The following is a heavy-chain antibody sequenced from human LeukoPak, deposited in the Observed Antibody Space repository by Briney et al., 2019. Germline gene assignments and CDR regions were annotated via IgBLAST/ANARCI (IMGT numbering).Heavy chain of an antibody. D-gene: IGHD4-17*01. CDR3: ARARSDDYGDYYDAFDI. V-gene: IGHV3-21*01. Sequence: GGSLRPSCAASGFTFSSYSMNWVRQAPGKGLEWVSSISSSSSYIYYADSVKGRFTISRDNAKNSLYLQMNSLRAEDTAVYYCARARSDDYGDYYDAFDIWGQGTMVTVSS. CDR1: GFTFSSYS. J-gene: IGHJ3*02. CDR2: ISSSSSYI.